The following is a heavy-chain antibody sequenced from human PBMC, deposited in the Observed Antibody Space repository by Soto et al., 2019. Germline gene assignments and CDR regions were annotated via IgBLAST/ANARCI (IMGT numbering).Heavy chain of an antibody. J-gene: IGHJ4*02. CDR1: GFTFSTYA. Sequence: QVQLVESGGGVVQPGRSLRLSCAASGFTFSTYAMNWVRQAPGKGLEWVAAISYDASNKYYAGSVKGRFIISRDNYKNTLYLQMNSLRTEDTAMYYCARWVYAFDYWGQGTLVTVSS. CDR3: ARWVYAFDY. D-gene: IGHD6-13*01. CDR2: ISYDASNK. V-gene: IGHV3-30-3*01.